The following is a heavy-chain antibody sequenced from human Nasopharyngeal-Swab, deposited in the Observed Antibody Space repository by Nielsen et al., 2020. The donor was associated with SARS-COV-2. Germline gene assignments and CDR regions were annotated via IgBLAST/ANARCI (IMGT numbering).Heavy chain of an antibody. CDR3: TSPGYCSSTSCYPDHWFDP. D-gene: IGHD2-2*03. CDR2: IRSKAYGGTT. Sequence: WIRQPPGKGLEWVGFIRSKAYGGTTEYAASVKGRFTISRDDSKSIAYLQMNSLKTEDTAVYYCTSPGYCSSTSCYPDHWFDPWGQGTLGAVSS. V-gene: IGHV3-49*02. J-gene: IGHJ5*02.